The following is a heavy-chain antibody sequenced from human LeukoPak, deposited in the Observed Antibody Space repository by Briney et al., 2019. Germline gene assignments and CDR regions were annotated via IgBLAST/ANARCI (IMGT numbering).Heavy chain of an antibody. CDR3: ARAFGWFDP. CDR2: INHSGST. Sequence: KPSETLSLTCTVSGGSISNSGYYWGWIRQPPGKGLEWIGEINHSGSTNYNPSLKSRVTISVDTSKNQFSLKLSSVTAADTAVYYCARAFGWFDPWGQGTLVTVSS. CDR1: GGSISNSGYY. V-gene: IGHV4-39*07. D-gene: IGHD3-10*01. J-gene: IGHJ5*02.